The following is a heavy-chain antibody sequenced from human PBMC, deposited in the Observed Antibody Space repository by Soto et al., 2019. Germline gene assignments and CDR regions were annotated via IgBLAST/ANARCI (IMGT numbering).Heavy chain of an antibody. CDR2: IYPGNSNT. CDR1: GYSFTNYW. CDR3: ARPSDVGLASSFEY. J-gene: IGHJ4*02. Sequence: PGESLKISCKGSGYSFTNYWIGWVRQMPGTGLEWKGIIYPGNSNTSYSPSFEGQVTMSADKSINTAYLQWSSLRASDTAIYFCARPSDVGLASSFEYWGQGTQVTV. V-gene: IGHV5-51*01.